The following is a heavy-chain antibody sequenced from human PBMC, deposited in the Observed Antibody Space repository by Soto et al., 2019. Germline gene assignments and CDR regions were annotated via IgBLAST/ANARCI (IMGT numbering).Heavy chain of an antibody. V-gene: IGHV3-23*01. Sequence: DVQLLESGGGVVQSGGSLRLSCSASGFAFSDYSMHWVRQAPGKGPEWCSDISGGGGNTYYAGSVNGRFTISRDNSRNTLYLQMHSLRDDDTALYSCAKETYGSGGTLDSWGQGTRATVSS. CDR2: ISGGGGNT. J-gene: IGHJ4*02. D-gene: IGHD6-19*01. CDR3: AKETYGSGGTLDS. CDR1: GFAFSDYS.